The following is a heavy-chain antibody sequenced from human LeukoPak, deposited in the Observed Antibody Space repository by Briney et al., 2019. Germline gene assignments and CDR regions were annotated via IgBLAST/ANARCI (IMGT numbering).Heavy chain of an antibody. CDR2: ISYDGSNK. J-gene: IGHJ4*02. V-gene: IGHV3-30*04. D-gene: IGHD6-19*01. Sequence: PGRSLRLSCAASGFTSSSYAMHWVRQAPGKGREWVAVISYDGSNKYYADSVKGRFTISRDNSKNTLYLQMNSLRAEDTAVYCCARDFGSSGWYGIDYWGQGTLVTVSS. CDR3: ARDFGSSGWYGIDY. CDR1: GFTSSSYA.